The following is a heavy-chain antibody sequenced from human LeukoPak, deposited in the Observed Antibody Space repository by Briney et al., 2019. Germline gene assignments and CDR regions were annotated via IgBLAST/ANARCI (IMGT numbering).Heavy chain of an antibody. CDR3: ARRRITMVRGPGFDY. V-gene: IGHV4-39*07. CDR1: GGSISSSSYY. J-gene: IGHJ4*02. D-gene: IGHD3-10*01. Sequence: SETLSLTCTVSGGSISSSSYYWGWIRQPPGKGLEWIASIYYSGNTYYNPSLKSRVTISVDTSKNQFSLKLSSVTAADTAVYYCARRRITMVRGPGFDYWGQGTLVTVSS. CDR2: IYYSGNT.